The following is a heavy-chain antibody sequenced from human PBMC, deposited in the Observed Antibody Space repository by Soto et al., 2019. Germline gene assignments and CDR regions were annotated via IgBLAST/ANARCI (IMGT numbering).Heavy chain of an antibody. J-gene: IGHJ5*02. CDR3: ARAAGDIVLMVYAIQLTRFDP. Sequence: TSETLSLTCTVSGGSISSSSYYWGWIRQPPGKGIARIGSIYYSGSTYYNPSLKSRVTISVDTSKNQFSLKLSSVTAADTAVYYCARAAGDIVLMVYAIQLTRFDPWGQGTLVTVSS. CDR1: GGSISSSSYY. V-gene: IGHV4-39*07. CDR2: IYYSGST. D-gene: IGHD2-8*01.